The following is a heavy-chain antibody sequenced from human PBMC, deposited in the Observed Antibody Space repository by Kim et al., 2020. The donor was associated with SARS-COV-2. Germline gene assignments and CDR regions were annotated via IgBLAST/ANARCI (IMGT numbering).Heavy chain of an antibody. D-gene: IGHD3-10*01. CDR1: GGSITSNSYY. CDR2: LYSSGTT. V-gene: IGHV4-39*07. CDR3: ARVFYFETRSYWSRSYPQSVDTVAFDL. Sequence: SETLSLTCAVSGGSITSNSYYWGWIRQPPGKGLEWIGNLYSSGTTYYSPSLRSRVTMSMETSESRLSLRLSSVTAADTAVYYCARVFYFETRSYWSRSYPQSVDTVAFDLWGHGTLVTVSS. J-gene: IGHJ3*01.